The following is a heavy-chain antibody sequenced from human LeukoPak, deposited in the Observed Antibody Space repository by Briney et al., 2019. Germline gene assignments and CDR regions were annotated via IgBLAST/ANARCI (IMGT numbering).Heavy chain of an antibody. CDR3: AKVSGYSSLDY. CDR1: GFTFNKYN. Sequence: GGSLRLSCVGSGFTFNKYNMNWVRQAPGKGLEWVASIGSSSEYMYYADSVKDRFTISRDNAKNTLNLQMNSLRAEDTAVYYCAKVSGYSSLDYWGQGTLVTVSS. J-gene: IGHJ4*02. CDR2: IGSSSEYM. D-gene: IGHD6-13*01. V-gene: IGHV3-21*01.